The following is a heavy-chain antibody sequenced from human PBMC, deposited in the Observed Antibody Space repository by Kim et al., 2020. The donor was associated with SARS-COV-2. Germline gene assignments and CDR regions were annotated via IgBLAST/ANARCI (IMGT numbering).Heavy chain of an antibody. V-gene: IGHV4-34*01. D-gene: IGHD6-13*01. CDR1: GGSFSGYY. CDR3: ARPLFKYSSSWYERETYWFDP. Sequence: SETLSLTCAVYGGSFSGYYWSWIRQPPGKGLEWIGEINHSGSTNYNPSLKSRVTISVDTSKNQFSLKLSSVTAADTAVYYCARPLFKYSSSWYERETYWFDPWGQGTLVTVSS. J-gene: IGHJ5*02. CDR2: INHSGST.